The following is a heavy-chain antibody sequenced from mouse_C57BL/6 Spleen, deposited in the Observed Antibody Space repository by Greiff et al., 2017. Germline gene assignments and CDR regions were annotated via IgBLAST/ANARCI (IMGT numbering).Heavy chain of an antibody. Sequence: VKLMESGPELVKPGASVKISCKASGYAFSSSWMNWVKQRPGKGLEWIGRIYPGDGDTNYNGKFKGKATLTADKSSSTAYMQLSSLTSEDSAVYFCARWVRGAMDYWGQGTSVTVSS. CDR1: GYAFSSSW. CDR2: IYPGDGDT. V-gene: IGHV1-82*01. CDR3: ARWVRGAMDY. J-gene: IGHJ4*01. D-gene: IGHD2-2*01.